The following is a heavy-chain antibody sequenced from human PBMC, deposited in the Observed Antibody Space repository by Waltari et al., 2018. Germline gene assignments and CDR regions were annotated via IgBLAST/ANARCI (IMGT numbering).Heavy chain of an antibody. CDR2: IIPIFGTA. V-gene: IGHV1-69*13. CDR3: ARGILGGRIVGEGYYFDY. J-gene: IGHJ4*02. D-gene: IGHD1-26*01. Sequence: QVQLVQSGAEVKKPGSSVKXXCKXSGGTFSSYAISWVRQAPGQGLEWMGGIIPIFGTANYAQKFQGRVTITADESTSTAYMERSSLRSEXTAVYYCARGILGGRIVGEGYYFDYWGQGTLVXXXS. CDR1: GGTFSSYA.